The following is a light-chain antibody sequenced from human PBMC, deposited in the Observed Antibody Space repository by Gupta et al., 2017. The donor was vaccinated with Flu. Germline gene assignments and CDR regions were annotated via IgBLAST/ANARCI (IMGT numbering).Light chain of an antibody. CDR2: EVS. V-gene: IGLV2-14*01. Sequence: SALTPPASVSGSPGPSISISCTGTTSDVGGYNYVSWYQQHPGKAPKLIIYEVSNRPAGIADRFSGSKSGNAASLTISGLQTEDAADYYCSSDTTTTNPVFGGGTSLTVL. J-gene: IGLJ3*02. CDR1: TSDVGGYNY. CDR3: SSDTTTTNPV.